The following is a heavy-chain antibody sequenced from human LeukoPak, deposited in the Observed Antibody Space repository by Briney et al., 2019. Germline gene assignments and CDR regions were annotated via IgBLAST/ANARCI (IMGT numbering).Heavy chain of an antibody. Sequence: QSGGSLRLSCAASGFTFSSYAMSWVRQAPGKGLEWVSYISSSSTIYYADSVKGRFTISRDNAKNSLYLQMNSLRAEDTAVYYCARVGIAAAGPFDYWGQGTLVTVSS. CDR3: ARVGIAAAGPFDY. CDR2: ISSSSTI. CDR1: GFTFSSYA. D-gene: IGHD6-13*01. V-gene: IGHV3-48*01. J-gene: IGHJ4*02.